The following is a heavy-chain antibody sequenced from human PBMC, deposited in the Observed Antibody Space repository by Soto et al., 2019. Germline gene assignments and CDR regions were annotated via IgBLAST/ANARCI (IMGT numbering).Heavy chain of an antibody. CDR1: GFTFSSYA. D-gene: IGHD3-10*01. V-gene: IGHV3-23*01. CDR2: ISGSGGST. J-gene: IGHJ4*02. Sequence: GGSLRLSCAASGFTFSSYAMSWVRQAPGKGLEWVSAISGSGGSTYYADSVKGRFTISRDNSKNTLYLQMNSLRAEDTAVYYCAKETRRIEWFGDPPLTWGQGTLVTVSS. CDR3: AKETRRIEWFGDPPLT.